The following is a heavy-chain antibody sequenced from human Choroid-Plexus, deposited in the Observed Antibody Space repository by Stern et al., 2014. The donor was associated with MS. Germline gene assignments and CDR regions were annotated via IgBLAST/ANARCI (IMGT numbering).Heavy chain of an antibody. J-gene: IGHJ5*02. CDR1: GFTFGSCA. CDR3: AKDRQYLTYFFDH. D-gene: IGHD2/OR15-2a*01. Sequence: MQLVSSGGGVVQPGRPLRLSCVASGFTFGSCAMHWVRQVPGKGLEWVAGVSYDGSNKYYADSVKGRFTISRDNSQNTLYMQMSSLRPEDTAVYYCAKDRQYLTYFFDHWGHGSLVTVSS. V-gene: IGHV3-30*18. CDR2: VSYDGSNK.